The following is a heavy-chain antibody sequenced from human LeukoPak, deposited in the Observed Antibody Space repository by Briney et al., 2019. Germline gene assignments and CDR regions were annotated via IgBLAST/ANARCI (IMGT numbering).Heavy chain of an antibody. CDR2: ISGSSDYM. Sequence: GGSLRLSXAASGFTFSTSTMNWVRQAPGKGLEWVSSISGSSDYMYYADSVKGRFTISRDNAKNSLYLQMNSLRAEDTAVYYCARDPGTWAYDSSGYYDYWGQGTLVTVSS. CDR1: GFTFSTST. D-gene: IGHD3-22*01. CDR3: ARDPGTWAYDSSGYYDY. V-gene: IGHV3-21*01. J-gene: IGHJ4*02.